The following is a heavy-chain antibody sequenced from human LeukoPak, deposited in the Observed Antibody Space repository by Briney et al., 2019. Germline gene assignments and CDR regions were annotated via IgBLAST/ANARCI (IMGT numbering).Heavy chain of an antibody. CDR1: GFTFSSYG. CDR3: ASAIAAATNDY. CDR2: ISGSGSST. D-gene: IGHD6-13*01. J-gene: IGHJ4*02. Sequence: GGSLRLSCAASGFTFSSYGMHWVRQAPGKGLEWVSGISGSGSSTYYADSVKGRFTISRDNAKNSLYLQMNSLRAEDTAVYYCASAIAAATNDYWGQGTLVTVSS. V-gene: IGHV3-NL1*01.